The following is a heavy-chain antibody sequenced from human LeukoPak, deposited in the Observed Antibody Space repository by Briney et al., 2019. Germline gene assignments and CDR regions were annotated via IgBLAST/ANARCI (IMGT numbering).Heavy chain of an antibody. CDR1: GFTFGDYA. D-gene: IGHD6-19*01. Sequence: GGSLRLSCTASGFTFGDYAMSWFRQAPGKGLEWVGFIRSKAYGGTTEYAASVKGRFTISRDDSKSIAYLRMNSLKTEDTAVYYCTRDLPYSSGWYPLGDYWGQGTLVTVSS. J-gene: IGHJ4*02. V-gene: IGHV3-49*03. CDR3: TRDLPYSSGWYPLGDY. CDR2: IRSKAYGGTT.